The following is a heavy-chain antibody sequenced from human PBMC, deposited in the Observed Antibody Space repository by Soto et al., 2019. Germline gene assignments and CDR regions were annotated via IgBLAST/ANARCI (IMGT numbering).Heavy chain of an antibody. CDR1: GYTFTSYG. CDR2: ISAYNGNT. D-gene: IGHD5-12*01. V-gene: IGHV1-18*01. Sequence: QVQLVQSGAEVKKPGASVKVSCKASGYTFTSYGISWVRQAPGQGLEWMGWISAYNGNTNSAQKLQGRVTMTTDTSTSTAYMELRSRRSDDTAVYYCARDASNTVATSIYYYYGMDVWGQGTTVTVSS. J-gene: IGHJ6*02. CDR3: ARDASNTVATSIYYYYGMDV.